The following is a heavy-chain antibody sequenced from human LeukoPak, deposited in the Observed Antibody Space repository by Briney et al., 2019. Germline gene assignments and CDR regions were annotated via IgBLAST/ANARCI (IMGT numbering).Heavy chain of an antibody. J-gene: IGHJ4*02. CDR2: IYPGDSDT. Sequence: GESLKISCKGSGYSFTSYWIGWVRQMPGKGLEWMGIIYPGDSDTRYSPSFQGQVTISADKSISTAYLQWSSLKASDTAMYYCATSRPYICSSTSCYKGYFDYWGQGTLVTVSS. D-gene: IGHD2-2*02. V-gene: IGHV5-51*01. CDR1: GYSFTSYW. CDR3: ATSRPYICSSTSCYKGYFDY.